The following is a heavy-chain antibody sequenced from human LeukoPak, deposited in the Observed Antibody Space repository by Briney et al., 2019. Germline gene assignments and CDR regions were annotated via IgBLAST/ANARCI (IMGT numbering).Heavy chain of an antibody. J-gene: IGHJ4*02. CDR3: ARGTRGVVVPAAGPYYFDY. CDR1: GGSFSGYY. V-gene: IGHV4-34*01. D-gene: IGHD2-2*01. Sequence: SETLSLTCAVYGGSFSGYYWSWIRQPPGKGLEWIGEINHSGSTNCNPSLKSRVTISVDTSKNQFSLKLSSVTAADTAVYYCARGTRGVVVPAAGPYYFDYWGQGTLVTVSS. CDR2: INHSGST.